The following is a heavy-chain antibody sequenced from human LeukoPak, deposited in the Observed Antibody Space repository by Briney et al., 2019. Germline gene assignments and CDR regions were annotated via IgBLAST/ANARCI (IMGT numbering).Heavy chain of an antibody. Sequence: SETLSLTCTVSGVSISSSSYYWGWIRQPPGKGLEWIGYIYYSGSTKYNPSLKSRVTISVDTSKNQFSLKLSSVTAADTAVYYCARVRFGELLSYYFDYWGQGTLVTVSS. J-gene: IGHJ4*02. CDR3: ARVRFGELLSYYFDY. CDR1: GVSISSSSYY. D-gene: IGHD3-10*01. CDR2: IYYSGST. V-gene: IGHV4-61*05.